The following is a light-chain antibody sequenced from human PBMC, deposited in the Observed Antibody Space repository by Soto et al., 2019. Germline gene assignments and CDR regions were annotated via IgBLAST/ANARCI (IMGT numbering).Light chain of an antibody. J-gene: IGLJ1*01. CDR1: SSDVGGYNY. CDR3: SSYTTSNTRQIV. Sequence: QAVVTQPASVSGSPGQSITISCTGTSSDVGGYNYVSWYQHHPGKAPKLMIYDVSNRPSGVSNRFSGSKSGNTASLTISGLQPEDEADSYCSSYTTSNTRQIVFGTGTKLTVL. V-gene: IGLV2-14*03. CDR2: DVS.